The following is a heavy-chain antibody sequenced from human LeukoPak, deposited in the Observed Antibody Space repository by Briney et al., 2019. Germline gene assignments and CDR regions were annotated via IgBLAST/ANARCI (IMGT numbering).Heavy chain of an antibody. Sequence: SETLSLTCAVYGGSFSGYYWSWIRQPPGKGLEWIGEINHSGSTNYNPSLKSRVTISVDTSKNHFSLKLSSVTAADTAVYYCARGPIKLRFHDYWGQGTLATVSS. CDR3: ARGPIKLRFHDY. D-gene: IGHD3-3*01. CDR2: INHSGST. CDR1: GGSFSGYY. J-gene: IGHJ4*02. V-gene: IGHV4-34*01.